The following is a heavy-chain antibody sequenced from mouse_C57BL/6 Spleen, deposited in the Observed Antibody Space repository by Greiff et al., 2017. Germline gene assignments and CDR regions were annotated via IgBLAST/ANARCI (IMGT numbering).Heavy chain of an antibody. CDR2: IDPENGDT. CDR1: GFNIKDDY. CDR3: TRTGNSFAY. D-gene: IGHD4-1*01. V-gene: IGHV14-4*01. J-gene: IGHJ3*01. Sequence: EVQLQQSGAELVRPGASVKLSCTASGFNIKDDYMHWVKQRPEQGLEWIGWIDPENGDTEYASKFQGKATITADTSSNTAYLQLSSLTSEDTAVYYCTRTGNSFAYWGQGTLVTVSA.